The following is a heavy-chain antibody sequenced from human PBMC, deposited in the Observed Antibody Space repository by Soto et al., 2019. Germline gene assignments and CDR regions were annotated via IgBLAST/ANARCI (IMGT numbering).Heavy chain of an antibody. D-gene: IGHD3-3*01. CDR3: ARWSYLDY. V-gene: IGHV3-23*01. CDR2: ISGSDGKT. Sequence: VGSLRLSCAASGFSFGSYALSWVRQAPGKGLEWVSTISGSDGKTFYADAVKGRFSISRDTSQNTLYLQMNSLRADDTAIYYCARWSYLDYWGQGTRVTVSS. J-gene: IGHJ4*02. CDR1: GFSFGSYA.